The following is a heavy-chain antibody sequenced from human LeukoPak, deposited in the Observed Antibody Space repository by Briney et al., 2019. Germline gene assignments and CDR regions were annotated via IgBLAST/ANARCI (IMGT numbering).Heavy chain of an antibody. J-gene: IGHJ4*02. D-gene: IGHD3-10*01. Sequence: GSLRLSCAASGFTFSSYWMSWVRQAPGKGLEWVANIKQDGSEKYYVDSVKGRFTISRDNAKNSLYLQMNSLRAEDTAVYYCAKERGSGSYGPYYFDYWGQGTLVTVSS. CDR1: GFTFSSYW. CDR2: IKQDGSEK. CDR3: AKERGSGSYGPYYFDY. V-gene: IGHV3-7*03.